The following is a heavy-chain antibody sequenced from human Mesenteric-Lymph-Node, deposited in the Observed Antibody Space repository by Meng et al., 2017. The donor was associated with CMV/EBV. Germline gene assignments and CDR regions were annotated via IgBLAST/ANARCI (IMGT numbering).Heavy chain of an antibody. V-gene: IGHV3-11*01. J-gene: IGHJ4*02. CDR1: GFRSSDYY. Sequence: GESLKISCAASGFRSSDYYMRWIRQAPGKGLEWVAYISSSGSSKFYADSVKGRFTISRDNSKNTLYLQMNSLRAEDTAVYYCATSLYCSGGSCYYVSDYWGQGTLVTVSS. D-gene: IGHD2-15*01. CDR3: ATSLYCSGGSCYYVSDY. CDR2: ISSSGSSK.